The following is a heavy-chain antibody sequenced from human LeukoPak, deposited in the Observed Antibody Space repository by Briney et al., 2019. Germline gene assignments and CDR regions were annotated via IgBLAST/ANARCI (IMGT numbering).Heavy chain of an antibody. D-gene: IGHD1-26*01. J-gene: IGHJ4*02. Sequence: GGSLRLSCAASGFTFSSIAMSWVRQAPDKGLEWVSTISDSGGGTYYADSVKGRFTISRDDSKNTLYLQMNSLRADDTAVYYCAKDLGRYRNNFFDYWGQGNLVT. CDR2: ISDSGGGT. V-gene: IGHV3-23*01. CDR3: AKDLGRYRNNFFDY. CDR1: GFTFSSIA.